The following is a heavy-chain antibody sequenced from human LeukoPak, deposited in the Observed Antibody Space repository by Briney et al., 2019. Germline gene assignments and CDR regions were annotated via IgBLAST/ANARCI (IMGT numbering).Heavy chain of an antibody. Sequence: SETLSLTCTVSGGSISSSSYYWGWIRQPPGKGLEWIGYIYYSGSTYYNPSLKSRVTISVDTSKNQFSLKLSSVTAADTAVYYCARLMGTIFGVVIPYFDYWGQGTLVTVSS. J-gene: IGHJ4*02. CDR2: IYYSGST. CDR3: ARLMGTIFGVVIPYFDY. V-gene: IGHV4-31*03. D-gene: IGHD3-3*01. CDR1: GGSISSSSYY.